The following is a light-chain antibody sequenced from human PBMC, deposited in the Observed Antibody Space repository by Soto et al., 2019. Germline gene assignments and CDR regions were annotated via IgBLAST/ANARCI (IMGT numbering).Light chain of an antibody. CDR3: QQYNNWLRT. V-gene: IGKV3-15*01. CDR2: GAS. Sequence: EIVMTQSPATLSVSPGERATLSCRASQSVNGNLAWYQQKPGQAPRLLIYGASTRATGIPARFSGSGSGTEFTLTISSLQSEDFAVYYCQQYNNWLRTFGQGTKVEIK. J-gene: IGKJ1*01. CDR1: QSVNGN.